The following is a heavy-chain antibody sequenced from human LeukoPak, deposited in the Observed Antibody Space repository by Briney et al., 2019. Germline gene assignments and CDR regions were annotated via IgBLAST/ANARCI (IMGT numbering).Heavy chain of an antibody. CDR2: ISGSGGGT. Sequence: GGSLRLSCAVSGFTFRKYAMSWVRQAPGKGLEWVSDISGSGGGTFYADSLKGRVTISKDKSKSTVYLQMNSLRAEDTAVYYCAARSTAAFDVWGRGTLAIVSS. D-gene: IGHD2-2*01. CDR3: AARSTAAFDV. CDR1: GFTFRKYA. V-gene: IGHV3-23*01. J-gene: IGHJ2*01.